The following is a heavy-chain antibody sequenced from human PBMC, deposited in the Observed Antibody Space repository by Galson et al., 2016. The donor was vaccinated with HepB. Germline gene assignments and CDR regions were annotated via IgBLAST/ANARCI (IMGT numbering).Heavy chain of an antibody. J-gene: IGHJ4*02. CDR2: ITWNTGTI. D-gene: IGHD3-16*01. V-gene: IGHV3-9*01. Sequence: SLRLSCAASGFTFKDFAMHWVRQVPGKGLEWVAYITWNTGTIDYADSVKGPFTISRDNAKNSLYLQMNSLRTEDTAFYYCAKGVHYGHGGDFFDCWGQGTLVTVSS. CDR3: AKGVHYGHGGDFFDC. CDR1: GFTFKDFA.